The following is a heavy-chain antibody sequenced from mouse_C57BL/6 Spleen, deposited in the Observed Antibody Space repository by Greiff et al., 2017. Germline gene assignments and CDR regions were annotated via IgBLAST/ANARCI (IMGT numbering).Heavy chain of an antibody. J-gene: IGHJ2*01. CDR2: INPSTGGT. Sequence: VQLQQSGPELVKPGASVKISCKASGYSFTGYYMNWVKQSPEKSLEWIGEINPSTGGTTYNQKFKAKATLTVDKSSSTAYMQLKSLTSEDSAVYYCATYGNGFDYWGQGTTLTVSS. CDR1: GYSFTGYY. D-gene: IGHD2-1*01. V-gene: IGHV1-42*01. CDR3: ATYGNGFDY.